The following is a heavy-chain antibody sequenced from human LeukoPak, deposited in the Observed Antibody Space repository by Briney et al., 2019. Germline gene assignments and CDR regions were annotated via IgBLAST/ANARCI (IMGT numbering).Heavy chain of an antibody. Sequence: GGSLRLSCAASGFTFSNAWMSWFRQAPGKGLEWVGRIKRKSDGAKTDYAAPLKGRFTVSSDNSKNTLYLQMNSLKTEDTAVYYCSTGSSGGSWTNVFDMGGQGTMVTVS. J-gene: IGHJ3*02. CDR3: STGSSGGSWTNVFDM. D-gene: IGHD2-15*01. V-gene: IGHV3-15*01. CDR1: GFTFSNAW. CDR2: IKRKSDGAKT.